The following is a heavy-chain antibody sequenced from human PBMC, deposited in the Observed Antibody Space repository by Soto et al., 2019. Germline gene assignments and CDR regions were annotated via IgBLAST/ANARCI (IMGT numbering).Heavy chain of an antibody. J-gene: IGHJ6*02. CDR3: ASSLSHVNYSRSWYYPMDV. CDR2: IYYSGST. V-gene: IGHV4-31*03. Sequence: TLSLTCTVSGGSISSGGYYWSWIRQHPGKGLEWIGYIYYSGSTYYNPSLKSRVTISVDTSKNQFSLTLSSVTAPDTAVYYCASSLSHVNYSRSWYYPMDVWGQGTTVT. D-gene: IGHD6-13*01. CDR1: GGSISSGGYY.